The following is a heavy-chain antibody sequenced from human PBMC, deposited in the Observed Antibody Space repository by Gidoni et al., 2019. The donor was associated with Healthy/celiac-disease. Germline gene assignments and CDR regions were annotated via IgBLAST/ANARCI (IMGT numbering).Heavy chain of an antibody. CDR2: ISYDGSNK. Sequence: QVQLVESGGGVVQPGRSLRLSCAASGFTFSSYAMHWVRQAPGKGLEWVAVISYDGSNKYYADSVKGRFTISRDNSKNTLYLQMNSLRAEDTAVYYCARAKLMVRGVKRYYYYYMDVWGKGTTVTVSS. D-gene: IGHD3-10*01. CDR3: ARAKLMVRGVKRYYYYYMDV. J-gene: IGHJ6*03. CDR1: GFTFSSYA. V-gene: IGHV3-30-3*01.